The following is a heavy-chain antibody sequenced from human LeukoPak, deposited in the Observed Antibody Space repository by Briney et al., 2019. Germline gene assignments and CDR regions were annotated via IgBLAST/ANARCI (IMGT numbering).Heavy chain of an antibody. D-gene: IGHD3-16*01. Sequence: PGRSLRLSCAASGFTFDDYAMHWVRQAPGKGLEWVSGISWNSGSIGYADSVKGRFTISRDNAKNSLYLQMNSLRAEDTALYYCAKGSSWGFPHDVTEYYFDYWGQGTLVTVSS. CDR3: AKGSSWGFPHDVTEYYFDY. V-gene: IGHV3-9*01. CDR1: GFTFDDYA. J-gene: IGHJ4*02. CDR2: ISWNSGSI.